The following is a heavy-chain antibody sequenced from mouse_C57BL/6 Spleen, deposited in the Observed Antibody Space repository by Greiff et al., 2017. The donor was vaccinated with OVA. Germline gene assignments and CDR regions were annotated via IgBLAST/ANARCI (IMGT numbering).Heavy chain of an antibody. V-gene: IGHV1-76*01. CDR1: GYTFTDYD. J-gene: IGHJ4*01. D-gene: IGHD1-1*01. Sequence: QVTLKQSGAELVRPGASVKLSCKASGYTFTDYDINWVKQRPGPGLEWIARIYPGSGTTTYNEKFKGKATLTADKSSRHAYMQLSSLTSEDSAVYFCARGNYCGSEYARGYWGQGTTVTVSS. CDR3: ARGNYCGSEYARGY. CDR2: IYPGSGTT.